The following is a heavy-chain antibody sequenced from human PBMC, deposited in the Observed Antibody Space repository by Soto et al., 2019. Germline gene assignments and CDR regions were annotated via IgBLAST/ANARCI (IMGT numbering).Heavy chain of an antibody. V-gene: IGHV3-23*01. CDR3: ATIYDFWSSYFFDN. D-gene: IGHD3-3*01. J-gene: IGHJ4*02. Sequence: EVQLLESGGGLVQPGGSLRLSCAASGFTFSSYAMIWVRQAPGKGLEWVSGLSGSGDSTYYADSVKGRFTISRDNSKSTLYLLMNSLRAEDTAVYFCATIYDFWSSYFFDNWGQGTLVTVSS. CDR1: GFTFSSYA. CDR2: LSGSGDST.